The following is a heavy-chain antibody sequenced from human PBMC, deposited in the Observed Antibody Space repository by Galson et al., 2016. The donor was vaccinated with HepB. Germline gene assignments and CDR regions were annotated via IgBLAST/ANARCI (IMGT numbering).Heavy chain of an antibody. Sequence: SLRLSCAASGFTFSSYAMNWVRQAPGKGLEWVSSISGNARSTYYADSVKGRFTISRDNSKNTLYLQVNSLRAEDTAVYYCAKDLSCWNSPFFDYWGQGTLVTVSS. D-gene: IGHD1-7*01. CDR3: AKDLSCWNSPFFDY. CDR2: ISGNARST. V-gene: IGHV3-23*01. CDR1: GFTFSSYA. J-gene: IGHJ4*02.